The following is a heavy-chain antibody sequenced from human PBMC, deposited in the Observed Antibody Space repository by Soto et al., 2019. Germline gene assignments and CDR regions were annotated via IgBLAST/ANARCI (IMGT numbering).Heavy chain of an antibody. Sequence: EVQLVESGGGLVKPGGSLRLSCAASGFTFSNAWMSWVRQAPGKGLEWVGRIKSKTDGGTTDYAAPVKGRFTISRDDSKNTLYLQMNSLKTEDTAVYYCTTAPTAIAAVVYDYWGQGTLVTVSS. CDR1: GFTFSNAW. D-gene: IGHD6-13*01. V-gene: IGHV3-15*01. J-gene: IGHJ4*02. CDR2: IKSKTDGGTT. CDR3: TTAPTAIAAVVYDY.